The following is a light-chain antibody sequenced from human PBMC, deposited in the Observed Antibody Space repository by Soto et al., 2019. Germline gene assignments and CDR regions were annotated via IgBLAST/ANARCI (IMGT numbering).Light chain of an antibody. V-gene: IGLV1-40*01. Sequence: QSVLTQPPSLSGAPGQTITISCTGSSSNIGAGSDVHWFQHLPGTAPKVLIYGNNNRPSGVPDRFSGSKSGTSGSLAITGLQAEDEADYYGQSYDSSRRAGVFGGGTKVTVL. CDR1: SSNIGAGSD. J-gene: IGLJ3*02. CDR3: QSYDSSRRAGV. CDR2: GNN.